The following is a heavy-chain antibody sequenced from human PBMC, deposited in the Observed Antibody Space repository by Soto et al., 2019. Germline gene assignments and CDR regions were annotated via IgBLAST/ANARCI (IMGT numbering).Heavy chain of an antibody. CDR2: ISAYNGNT. Sequence: ASVKVSCKASGYTFTSYGISWVRQAPGQGLEWMGWISAYNGNTNYAQKLQGRVTMTTDTSTSTAYMELRSLRSDDTAVYYCAREGLLWFGELLSDFDYWGQGTLVTVSS. D-gene: IGHD3-10*01. V-gene: IGHV1-18*01. CDR1: GYTFTSYG. CDR3: AREGLLWFGELLSDFDY. J-gene: IGHJ4*02.